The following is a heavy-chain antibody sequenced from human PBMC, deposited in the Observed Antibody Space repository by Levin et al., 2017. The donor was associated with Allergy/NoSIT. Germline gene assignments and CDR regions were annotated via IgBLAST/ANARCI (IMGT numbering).Heavy chain of an antibody. J-gene: IGHJ4*02. CDR3: TRDPENYDFWSGPFDY. CDR2: IRSKAYGGTT. V-gene: IGHV3-49*03. CDR1: GFTFGDYA. Sequence: GGSLRLSCTASGFTFGDYAMSWFRQAPGKGLEWVGFIRSKAYGGTTEYAASVKGRFTISRDDSKSIAYLQMNSLKTEDTAVYYCTRDPENYDFWSGPFDYWGQGTLVTVSS. D-gene: IGHD3-3*01.